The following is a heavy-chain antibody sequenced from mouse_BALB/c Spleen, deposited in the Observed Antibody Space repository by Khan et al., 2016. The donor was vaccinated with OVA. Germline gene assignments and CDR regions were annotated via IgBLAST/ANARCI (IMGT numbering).Heavy chain of an antibody. CDR3: AREEAWYYFDY. Sequence: VQLKESGAELARPGASVKLSCKASGYTFTDSYIDWVKQRTGQGLEWIGEINPGSGNSYYNEKLKDKATLTADKSSSTAYMQLSSLKSEDSAVYFCAREEAWYYFDYWGQGTTLTVSS. CDR2: INPGSGNS. D-gene: IGHD3-2*02. V-gene: IGHV1-76*01. CDR1: GYTFTDSY. J-gene: IGHJ2*01.